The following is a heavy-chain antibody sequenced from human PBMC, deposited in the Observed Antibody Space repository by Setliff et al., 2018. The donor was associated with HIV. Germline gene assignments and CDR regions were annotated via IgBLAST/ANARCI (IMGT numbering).Heavy chain of an antibody. D-gene: IGHD1-26*01. CDR3: AREGTYSGTYWVRRVASFDI. J-gene: IGHJ3*02. CDR2: TNPSGST. V-gene: IGHV4-34*01. CDR1: VGSFSGHY. Sequence: SETLSLTCAVYVGSFSGHYWIWIRQPPGKGLEWIGETNPSGSTKYNPSLKSRVTISVDRSKNQFSLKLSSVTAADTAVYYCAREGTYSGTYWVRRVASFDIWGQGTMVTVSS.